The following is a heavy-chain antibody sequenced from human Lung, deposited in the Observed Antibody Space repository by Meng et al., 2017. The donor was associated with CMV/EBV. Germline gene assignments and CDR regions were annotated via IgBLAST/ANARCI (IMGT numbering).Heavy chain of an antibody. D-gene: IGHD6-13*01. Sequence: ASVKVSCKASGYTLTNYYIHWVRRAPGQGLEWMGIINPSDNTTIYAQKFQGRVTMTRDTSTSTVYMELSSLRSDDTALYYCARDLGYSSSWYFQYYFDCWXQGTXVTVSS. J-gene: IGHJ4*02. V-gene: IGHV1-46*01. CDR3: ARDLGYSSSWYFQYYFDC. CDR2: INPSDNTT. CDR1: GYTLTNYY.